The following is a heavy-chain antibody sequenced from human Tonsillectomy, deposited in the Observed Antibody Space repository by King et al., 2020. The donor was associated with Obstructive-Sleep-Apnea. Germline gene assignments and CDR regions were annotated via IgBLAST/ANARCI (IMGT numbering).Heavy chain of an antibody. V-gene: IGHV4-34*01. CDR2: INHSGSS. D-gene: IGHD2-2*01. Sequence: VQLQQWGAGLLKPSETLSLTCAVYDGSFSSSYWSWIRQPPGKGLEWIGEINHSGSSNCNPSLKSRVTISVDTSKNQFSLKLSSVTAAYTAVYYCARVEEGGSIRGYGLDVWGQGTTVTVSS. CDR3: ARVEEGGSIRGYGLDV. CDR1: DGSFSSSY. J-gene: IGHJ6*02.